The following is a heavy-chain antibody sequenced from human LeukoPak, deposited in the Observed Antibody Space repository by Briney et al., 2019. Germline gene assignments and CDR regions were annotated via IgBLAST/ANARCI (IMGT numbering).Heavy chain of an antibody. D-gene: IGHD1-14*01. CDR1: GLTFGRSW. J-gene: IGHJ4*02. Sequence: GGSLRLSCAVSGLTFGRSWIVWIRQAPGKGLEWVASLKPDGSESWYVDSVKGRFTISRDNSKNSLYLQLTSLRAEDTALYYCARDRGRNSFDNWGQGTLVSVSS. CDR2: LKPDGSES. CDR3: ARDRGRNSFDN. V-gene: IGHV3-7*01.